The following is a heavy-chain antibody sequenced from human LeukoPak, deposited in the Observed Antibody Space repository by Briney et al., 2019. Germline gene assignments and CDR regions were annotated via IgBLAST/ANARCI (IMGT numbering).Heavy chain of an antibody. Sequence: SETLSLTCTVSGGSVSSSSYYWAWIRQPPGKGLEWIGSVYYSGSTYYNPSLKSRVTISVDTSKNQFSLKLNSVTAADTAVYYCARQEGSFDYWGQGTLVTVSS. CDR3: ARQEGSFDY. CDR2: VYYSGST. J-gene: IGHJ4*02. CDR1: GGSVSSSSYY. V-gene: IGHV4-39*01.